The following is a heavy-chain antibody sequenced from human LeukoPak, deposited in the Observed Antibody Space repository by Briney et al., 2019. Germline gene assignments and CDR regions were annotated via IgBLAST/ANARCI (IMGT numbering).Heavy chain of an antibody. Sequence: PGGSLRLSCAASGFTFSSYGMHWVRQAPGKGLEWVAVIWYDGSNKYYADSVKGRFTISRDNSKNTLYLQMNSLRAEDTAVYYCARFGWGYCSSTSCYTFPYYGMDVWGQGTTVTVSS. CDR3: ARFGWGYCSSTSCYTFPYYGMDV. CDR1: GFTFSSYG. CDR2: IWYDGSNK. V-gene: IGHV3-33*01. J-gene: IGHJ6*02. D-gene: IGHD2-2*02.